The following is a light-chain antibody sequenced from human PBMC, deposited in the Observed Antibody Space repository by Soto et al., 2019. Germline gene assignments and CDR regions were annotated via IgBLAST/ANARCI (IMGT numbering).Light chain of an antibody. Sequence: EIVLTQSPATLSLSPGERAAPSCRASQSVSYYLAWYQQKPGQAPRLLIYDASNRATGIPARFSGSGSGTDFTLTISSLEPEDFAVYYCQQRSNWPWTFGQGTKVEIK. CDR2: DAS. CDR1: QSVSYY. V-gene: IGKV3-11*01. CDR3: QQRSNWPWT. J-gene: IGKJ1*01.